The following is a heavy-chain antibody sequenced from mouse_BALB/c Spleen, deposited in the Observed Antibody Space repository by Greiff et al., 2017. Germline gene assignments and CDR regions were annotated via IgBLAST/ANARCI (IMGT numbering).Heavy chain of an antibody. CDR3: ARGEVRPYYYAMDY. Sequence: DVMLVESGGGLVKPGGSLKLSCAASGFTFSDYYMYWVRQTPEKRLEWVATISDGGSYTYYPDSVKGRFTISRDNAKNNLYLQMSSLKSEDTAMYYCARGEVRPYYYAMDYWGQGTSVTVSS. V-gene: IGHV5-4*02. J-gene: IGHJ4*01. CDR2: ISDGGSYT. D-gene: IGHD2-14*01. CDR1: GFTFSDYY.